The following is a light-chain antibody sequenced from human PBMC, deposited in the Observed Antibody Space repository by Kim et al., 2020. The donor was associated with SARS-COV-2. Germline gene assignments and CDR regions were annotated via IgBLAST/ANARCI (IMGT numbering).Light chain of an antibody. Sequence: SASVGDRVTITCRTSQSVANSVAWFQQKPGKAPKLLIYDASSLEGGVPSRFGGSGSGTEFTLTISSLQPDDFATYYCHQYISYPFTFGQGTKLEI. CDR3: HQYISYPFT. CDR2: DAS. CDR1: QSVANS. J-gene: IGKJ2*01. V-gene: IGKV1-5*01.